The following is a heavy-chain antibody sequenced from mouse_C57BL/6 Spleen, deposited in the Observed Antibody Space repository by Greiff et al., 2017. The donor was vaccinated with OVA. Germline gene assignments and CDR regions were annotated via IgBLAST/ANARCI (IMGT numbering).Heavy chain of an antibody. Sequence: EVKLVESGGGLVKPGGSLKLSCAASGFTFSSYTMSWVRQTPEKRLEWVATISGGGGNTYYPDSVKGRFTISRDNAKNTRYLQMSSLRSEDTALYYCARSTIYYSNYEGWFAYWGQGTLVTVSA. D-gene: IGHD2-5*01. CDR2: ISGGGGNT. V-gene: IGHV5-9*01. J-gene: IGHJ3*01. CDR1: GFTFSSYT. CDR3: ARSTIYYSNYEGWFAY.